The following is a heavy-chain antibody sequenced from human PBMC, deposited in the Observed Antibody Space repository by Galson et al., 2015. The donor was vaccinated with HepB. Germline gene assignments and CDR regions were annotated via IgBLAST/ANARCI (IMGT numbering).Heavy chain of an antibody. J-gene: IGHJ5*02. CDR3: ARVARWIDP. V-gene: IGHV3-11*01. CDR1: GFTFSDYY. CDR2: ISNSGTTI. Sequence: LRLSCAASGFTFSDYYMSWIRQAPGKGLEWVSYISNSGTTIYYADSVKGRFTISRDSAKNSLYLQMNSLRAEDTAVYYCARVARWIDPWGQGTLVTVSS.